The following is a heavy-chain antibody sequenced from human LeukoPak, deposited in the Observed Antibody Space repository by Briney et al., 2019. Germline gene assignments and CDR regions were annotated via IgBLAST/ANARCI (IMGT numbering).Heavy chain of an antibody. V-gene: IGHV3-23*01. Sequence: GGSLRLSCAASGFTVSSNYMSWVRQAPGKGLEWVAGISGSGGGTNYADPLKGGLTMSRDNARNTLYLQMNSLRVEDTAAYFCAKRGVVIRVFLVGFHKEAYYFDSWGQGALVTVSS. J-gene: IGHJ4*02. CDR2: ISGSGGGT. CDR1: GFTVSSNY. CDR3: AKRGVVIRVFLVGFHKEAYYFDS. D-gene: IGHD3-10*01.